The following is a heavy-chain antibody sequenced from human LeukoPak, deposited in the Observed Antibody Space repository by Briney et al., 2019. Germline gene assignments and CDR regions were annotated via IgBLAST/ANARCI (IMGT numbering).Heavy chain of an antibody. V-gene: IGHV3-7*04. CDR3: AREAQGGATALDL. Sequence: GGSLRLSCAASGFXISNYWISWVRQAPEKGLEWVANIKEDGSEKFYLDSAKGRFAISRDNAKNSLYLQMNSLRAEDRAVYYCAREAQGGATALDLWGQGTLVTVSS. D-gene: IGHD1-26*01. CDR1: GFXISNYW. J-gene: IGHJ5*02. CDR2: IKEDGSEK.